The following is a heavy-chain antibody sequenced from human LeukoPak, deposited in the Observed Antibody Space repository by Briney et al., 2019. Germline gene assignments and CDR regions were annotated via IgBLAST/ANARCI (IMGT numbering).Heavy chain of an antibody. D-gene: IGHD3-22*01. Sequence: PGGSLRLSCAASGFTFSSYGMHRVRQAPGKGLEWVAVIWYDGSNKYYADSVKGRFTISRDNSKNTLYLQMNSLRAEDTAVYYCARDDYDSSGYYYWGQGTLVTVSS. V-gene: IGHV3-33*01. CDR2: IWYDGSNK. J-gene: IGHJ4*02. CDR1: GFTFSSYG. CDR3: ARDDYDSSGYYY.